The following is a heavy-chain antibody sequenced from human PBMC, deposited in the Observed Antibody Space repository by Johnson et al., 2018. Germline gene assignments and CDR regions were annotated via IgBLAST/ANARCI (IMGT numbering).Heavy chain of an antibody. CDR3: ARDRDYYYYYMDG. D-gene: IGHD3-10*01. V-gene: IGHV3-20*04. CDR2: INWNGGST. Sequence: VQLVQSGGGVVRPGGSLRLSCAASGFTFDAYGMSWVRQAPGKGLEWVSGINWNGGSTGYAAAVKGRFTISRDNAKNHLYLQMNSLRDEDTAVYYGARDRDYYYYYMDGWGKWTTVTVSS. CDR1: GFTFDAYG. J-gene: IGHJ6*03.